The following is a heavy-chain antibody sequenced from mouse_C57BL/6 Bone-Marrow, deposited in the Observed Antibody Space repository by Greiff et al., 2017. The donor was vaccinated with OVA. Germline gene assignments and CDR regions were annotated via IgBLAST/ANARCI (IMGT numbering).Heavy chain of an antibody. J-gene: IGHJ1*03. D-gene: IGHD2-2*01. V-gene: IGHV1-9*01. CDR3: ARSPIYYGYDVSYWYFDV. Sequence: QVQLQQSGAELMKPGASVKLSCKATGYTFTGYWIEWVKQRPGHGLEWIGEILPGSGSTNYNEKFKGKATFTADTSSNTAYMQLSSLTTEDSAIYYCARSPIYYGYDVSYWYFDVWGTGTTVTVSS. CDR1: GYTFTGYW. CDR2: ILPGSGST.